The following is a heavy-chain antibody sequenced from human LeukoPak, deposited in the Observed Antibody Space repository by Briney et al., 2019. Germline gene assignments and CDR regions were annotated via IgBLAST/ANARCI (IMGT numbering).Heavy chain of an antibody. CDR3: ARGVLVGAPAPDP. D-gene: IGHD1-26*01. J-gene: IGHJ5*02. CDR2: IIPIFGTA. Sequence: VASVKVSCKASEGTFSSYAISWVRQAPGQGLEWMGGIIPIFGTANYAQKFQGRVTITTDESTSTAYMELSSLRSEDTAVYYCARGVLVGAPAPDPWGQGTLVTVSS. CDR1: EGTFSSYA. V-gene: IGHV1-69*05.